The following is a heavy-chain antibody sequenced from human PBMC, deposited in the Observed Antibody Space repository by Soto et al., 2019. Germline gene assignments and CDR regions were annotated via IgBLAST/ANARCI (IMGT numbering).Heavy chain of an antibody. V-gene: IGHV4-34*01. CDR3: AREPRSYYDSSGYYQPDAFDI. CDR2: INHSGST. Sequence: QVQLQQWGAGLLKPSEPRSLTSAVYGGSFSGSYWSWSRQPPGRGLEWMGEINHSGSTNYNPSLKSRVTISVDTSKNQFSLKLSSVTAADTAVYYCAREPRSYYDSSGYYQPDAFDIWGQGTMVTVSS. J-gene: IGHJ3*02. CDR1: GGSFSGSY. D-gene: IGHD3-22*01.